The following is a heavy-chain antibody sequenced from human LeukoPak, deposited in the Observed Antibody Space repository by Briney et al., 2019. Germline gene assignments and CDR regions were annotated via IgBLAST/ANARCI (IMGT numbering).Heavy chain of an antibody. V-gene: IGHV1-2*02. CDR2: INPNTGGT. CDR1: GYTFTGYY. J-gene: IGHJ4*02. D-gene: IGHD3-10*01. Sequence: ASVKVSCKASGYTFTGYYMHWVRQAPGQGLEWMGWINPNTGGTNQAQKFQGRVTMTRDTSISTAYMELSSLTSDDTAVYYCARDRTLIRGVATYYFDYWGRRTLVTVSS. CDR3: ARDRTLIRGVATYYFDY.